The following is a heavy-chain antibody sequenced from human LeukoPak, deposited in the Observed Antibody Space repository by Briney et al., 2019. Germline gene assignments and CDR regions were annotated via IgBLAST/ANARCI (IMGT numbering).Heavy chain of an antibody. CDR2: IKLDGSES. D-gene: IGHD3-10*01. J-gene: IGHJ4*02. CDR1: GFIFSSYW. V-gene: IGHV3-7*01. CDR3: ANGKYYYPY. Sequence: GGSLRLSCVDSGFIFSSYWMSWVRQAPGKGLEWVANIKLDGSESYYLDSVKGRFTISRDNAKNSLYLQMNSLRGEDTAVYYCANGKYYYPYWGQGTLVTVSS.